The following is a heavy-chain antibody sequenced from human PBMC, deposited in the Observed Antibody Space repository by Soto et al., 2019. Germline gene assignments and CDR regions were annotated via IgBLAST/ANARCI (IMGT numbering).Heavy chain of an antibody. CDR2: IYSGGST. Sequence: EVQLVESGGGLVQPGGSLRLSCAASGFSVSSNYMSWVRQAPGKGLEWVSVIYSGGSTYYADSVKGRFTISRDNSKDTLYLQMNSLRAEDTAVYYCARARGGYYYYHYMDVWGKGTTVTVSS. CDR1: GFSVSSNY. V-gene: IGHV3-66*01. CDR3: ARARGGYYYYHYMDV. J-gene: IGHJ6*03.